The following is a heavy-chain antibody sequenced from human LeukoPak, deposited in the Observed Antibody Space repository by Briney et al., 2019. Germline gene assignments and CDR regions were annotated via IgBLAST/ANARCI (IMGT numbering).Heavy chain of an antibody. Sequence: GGSLRLSCAASGFTFSSYWMSWVRQAPGRGPEWVAHIKQDASQEYHVDSVKGRFTISRDNAKNSLYLQMNSLRAEDTAVYYCARGVVYPAWSGPHWSDYWGQGALVTVSS. CDR2: IKQDASQE. CDR1: GFTFSSYW. V-gene: IGHV3-7*01. J-gene: IGHJ4*02. CDR3: ARGVVYPAWSGPHWSDY. D-gene: IGHD3-3*01.